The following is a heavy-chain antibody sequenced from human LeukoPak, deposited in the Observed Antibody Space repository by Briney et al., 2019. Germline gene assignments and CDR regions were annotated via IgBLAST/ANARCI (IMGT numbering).Heavy chain of an antibody. D-gene: IGHD5-18*01. Sequence: GGSLRLSCAASGFTFSSYSMNWVRQAPGKGLEWVSYISSSSSTIYYADSVKGRFTISRDNAKNSLYLQMNSLRAEDTAVYYCVRAATSNTYGYYYWGQGTLVTVSS. CDR3: VRAATSNTYGYYY. CDR1: GFTFSSYS. CDR2: ISSSSSTI. V-gene: IGHV3-48*04. J-gene: IGHJ4*02.